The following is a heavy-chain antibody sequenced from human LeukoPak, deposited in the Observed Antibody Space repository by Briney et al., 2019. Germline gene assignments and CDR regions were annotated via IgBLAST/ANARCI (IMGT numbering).Heavy chain of an antibody. J-gene: IGHJ4*02. Sequence: PGGSLRLSCAASGFSFSSYAMHWVRQAPGKGLEWVAVISYDGGNKYSADSVKGRFTISRDNSKNTLYLQMNSLRAEDTAVYYCARCLFQWELLWGSYWGQGTLVTVSS. CDR3: ARCLFQWELLWGSY. CDR2: ISYDGGNK. V-gene: IGHV3-30-3*01. D-gene: IGHD1-26*01. CDR1: GFSFSSYA.